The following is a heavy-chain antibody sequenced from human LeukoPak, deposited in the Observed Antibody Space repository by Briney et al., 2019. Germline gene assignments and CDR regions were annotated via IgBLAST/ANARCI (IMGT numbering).Heavy chain of an antibody. CDR2: ISSSGSAI. V-gene: IGHV3-11*01. CDR3: ARDGYSYGYRYYFDY. J-gene: IGHJ4*02. CDR1: GFTFSDYY. D-gene: IGHD5-18*01. Sequence: GGSLRLSCAASGFTFSDYYMSWIRQAPGKGLEWVSYISSSGSAIYYADSVKGRFTISRDNAKNSLYLQMNSLRAEDTAVYYCARDGYSYGYRYYFDYWGQGTLVTVSS.